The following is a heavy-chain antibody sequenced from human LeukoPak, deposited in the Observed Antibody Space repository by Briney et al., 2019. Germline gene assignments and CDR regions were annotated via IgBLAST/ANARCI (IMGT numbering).Heavy chain of an antibody. CDR3: ATLFCCGGTCYSSRREKSGVGGNYYDN. Sequence: SETLSLTFMCCGGFLRRGICYWICIRHPPGKGLEWIGYIYYSGSTNYNPSLKGRVSISVDTSKKQFSLKLISVTAADTAVYYCATLFCCGGTCYSSRREKSGVGGNYYDNWGQGTLVTVSS. J-gene: IGHJ4*02. D-gene: IGHD2-15*01. CDR1: GGFLRRGICY. CDR2: IYYSGST. V-gene: IGHV4-61*01.